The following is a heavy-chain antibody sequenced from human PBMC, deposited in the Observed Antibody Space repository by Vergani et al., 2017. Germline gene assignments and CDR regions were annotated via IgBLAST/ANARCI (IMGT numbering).Heavy chain of an antibody. D-gene: IGHD2-15*01. CDR3: ARDIEPGYCSGGSCNNRFDP. J-gene: IGHJ5*02. V-gene: IGHV4-38-2*02. CDR1: GYSISSGYY. CDR2: IYHSGST. Sequence: QVQLQESGPGLVKPSETLSLTCTVSGYSISSGYYWGWIRQPPGKGLEWIGSIYHSGSTYYNPSLKSRVTISVDTSKNQFSLKLSSVTAADTAVYYCARDIEPGYCSGGSCNNRFDPWGQGTLVTVSS.